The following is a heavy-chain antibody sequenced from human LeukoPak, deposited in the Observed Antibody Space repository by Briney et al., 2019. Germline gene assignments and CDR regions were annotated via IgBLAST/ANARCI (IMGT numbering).Heavy chain of an antibody. D-gene: IGHD3-10*01. CDR1: GXSISSYY. J-gene: IGHJ6*02. CDR2: IYYSGST. Sequence: SETLSLTWTVSGXSISSYYWSWIRQPPGKGLEWIGYIYYSGSTNYNPSLKSRVTISVDTSKNQFSLKLSSVTAADTAVYYCARTNPMVRGVIISPYYYYGMDVWGQGTTVTVSS. V-gene: IGHV4-59*01. CDR3: ARTNPMVRGVIISPYYYYGMDV.